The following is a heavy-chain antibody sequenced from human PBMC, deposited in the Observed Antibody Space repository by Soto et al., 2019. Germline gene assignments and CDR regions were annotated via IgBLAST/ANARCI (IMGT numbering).Heavy chain of an antibody. J-gene: IGHJ4*02. D-gene: IGHD2-8*01. CDR1: GFTFSGSA. V-gene: IGHV3-73*01. Sequence: EVQLVESGGGLVQPGESLKLSCAGSGFTFSGSAIHWVRQASGKGLEWVGRIRSKPDNYATAYGASGKGRFTISRDDSKNTAYLQMNSLKTEDTAVYYCTSLYCTNGVCLSWGQGTLVTVSS. CDR2: IRSKPDNYAT. CDR3: TSLYCTNGVCLS.